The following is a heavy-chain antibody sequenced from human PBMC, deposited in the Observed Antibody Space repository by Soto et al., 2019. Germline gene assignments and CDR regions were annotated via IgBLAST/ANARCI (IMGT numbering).Heavy chain of an antibody. CDR3: ARVEGGSGSYYNDGAFEI. CDR1: GYTFTSYG. CDR2: ISAYNGNT. D-gene: IGHD3-10*01. Sequence: ASVKVSCKASGYTFTSYGISWVRQAPGQGLEWMGWISAYNGNTNYAQKLQGRVTMTTDTSTSTAYMELRSLRSDDTAVYYCARVEGGSGSYYNDGAFEIWGQGTMVTVSS. J-gene: IGHJ3*02. V-gene: IGHV1-18*01.